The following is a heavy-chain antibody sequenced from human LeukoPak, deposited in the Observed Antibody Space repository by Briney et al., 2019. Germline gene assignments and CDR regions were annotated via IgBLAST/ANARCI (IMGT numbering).Heavy chain of an antibody. V-gene: IGHV1-18*01. CDR2: ISAYNGNT. CDR3: ARTGYCSGGSCYRTGAFDI. Sequence: GASVKVSCKASGYTFTSYGISWVRQAPGQGLEWMGWISAYNGNTNYAQKLQGRVTMTTDTSTSTAYMELRSLRSDDTAVYYCARTGYCSGGSCYRTGAFDIWGQGAMVTVPS. D-gene: IGHD2-15*01. CDR1: GYTFTSYG. J-gene: IGHJ3*02.